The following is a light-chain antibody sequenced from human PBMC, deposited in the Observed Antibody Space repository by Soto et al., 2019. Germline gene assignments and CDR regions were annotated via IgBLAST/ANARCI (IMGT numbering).Light chain of an antibody. CDR1: SGSVSTSYY. CDR3: VLYMGSGSWV. J-gene: IGLJ3*02. Sequence: QAVVTQEPSFSVSPGGTVTLTCGLSSGSVSTSYYPSWYQQTPGQAPRPLVYNTDTRSSGVPDRFSGSILGNKAALTITGAQVDDESDYYCVLYMGSGSWVFGGGTKVTVL. CDR2: NTD. V-gene: IGLV8-61*01.